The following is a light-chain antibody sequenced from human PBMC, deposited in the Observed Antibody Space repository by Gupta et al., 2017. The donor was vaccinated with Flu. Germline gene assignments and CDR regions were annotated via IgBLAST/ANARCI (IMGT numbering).Light chain of an antibody. Sequence: PVTPGEPASISCRSSQSLLHSNGYNYLDWYLQKPGQSPQLLIYLGSNRASGVPDRFSGSGSGTDFTLKISRVEAEDVGVYYFMQALQTHTFGQGTKLEIK. CDR2: LGS. CDR3: MQALQTHT. CDR1: QSLLHSNGYNY. J-gene: IGKJ2*01. V-gene: IGKV2-28*01.